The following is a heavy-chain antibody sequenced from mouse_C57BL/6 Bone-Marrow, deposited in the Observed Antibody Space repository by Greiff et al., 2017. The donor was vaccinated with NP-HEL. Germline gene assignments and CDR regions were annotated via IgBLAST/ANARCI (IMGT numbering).Heavy chain of an antibody. Sequence: QVQLQQSGPELVKPGASVKISCKASGYTFTSYWITWVKQRPGQGLEWIGDIYPGSGSTNYNEKFKSKATLTVDTSSSTAYMQLSSLTSEDSAVYYCARRWLLRYYAMDYWGQGTSVTVSS. CDR3: ARRWLLRYYAMDY. J-gene: IGHJ4*01. CDR2: IYPGSGST. V-gene: IGHV1-55*01. CDR1: GYTFTSYW. D-gene: IGHD2-3*01.